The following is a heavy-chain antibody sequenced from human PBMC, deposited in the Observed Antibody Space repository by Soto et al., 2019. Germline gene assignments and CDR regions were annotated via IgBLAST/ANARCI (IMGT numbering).Heavy chain of an antibody. Sequence: SETLSLTCTVSGGSISSGGYYWSWIRQHPGKGLEWIGYIYYSGSTYYNPSLKSRVTISVDTSKNQFSLKLSSVTAADTAVYYCARVYDFWSGYYDYWGQGTLVTVSS. J-gene: IGHJ4*02. CDR3: ARVYDFWSGYYDY. D-gene: IGHD3-3*01. CDR2: IYYSGST. V-gene: IGHV4-31*03. CDR1: GGSISSGGYY.